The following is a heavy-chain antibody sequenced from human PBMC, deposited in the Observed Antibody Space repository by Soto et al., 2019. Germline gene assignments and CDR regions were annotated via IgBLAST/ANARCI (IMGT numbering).Heavy chain of an antibody. V-gene: IGHV3-9*01. CDR2: ISWNSGSI. Sequence: PGGSLRLSCAASGFTFDDYAMHWVRQAPGKGLEWVSGISWNSGSIGYADSVKGRFTISRDNAKNSLYLQMNSLRAEDTALYYCAKGGVVPAAPNFDYWGKATLVTVSS. CDR3: AKGGVVPAAPNFDY. J-gene: IGHJ4*02. D-gene: IGHD2-2*01. CDR1: GFTFDDYA.